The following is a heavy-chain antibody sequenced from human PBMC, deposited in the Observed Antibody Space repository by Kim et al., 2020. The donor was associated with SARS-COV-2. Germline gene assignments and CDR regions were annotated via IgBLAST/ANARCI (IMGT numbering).Heavy chain of an antibody. J-gene: IGHJ4*02. Sequence: ASVKVSCKASGYTFTSYAMNWVRQAPGKGLEWMGWINTNTGNPTYAQGFTGRFVFSLDTAVSTAYLQISSLKAEDTAGYYCARDTSRFGIAAAGIDYLGQGTLVTVPS. V-gene: IGHV7-4-1*02. D-gene: IGHD6-13*01. CDR1: GYTFTSYA. CDR2: INTNTGNP. CDR3: ARDTSRFGIAAAGIDY.